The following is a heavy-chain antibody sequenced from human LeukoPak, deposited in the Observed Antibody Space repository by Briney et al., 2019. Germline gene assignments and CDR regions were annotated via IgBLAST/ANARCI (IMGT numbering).Heavy chain of an antibody. CDR1: GGSISSGGYY. J-gene: IGHJ4*02. D-gene: IGHD3-9*01. V-gene: IGHV4-31*03. CDR2: IYYSGST. CDR3: ARADYDILTGPFDY. Sequence: SETLSLTCTVSGGSISSGGYYWSWIRQHPGKGLERIGYIYYSGSTYYNPSLKSRVTISVDTSKNQFSLKLSSVTAADTAVYYCARADYDILTGPFDYWGQGTLVTVSS.